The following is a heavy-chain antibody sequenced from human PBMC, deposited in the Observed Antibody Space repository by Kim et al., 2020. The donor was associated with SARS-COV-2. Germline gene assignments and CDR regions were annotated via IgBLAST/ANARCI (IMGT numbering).Heavy chain of an antibody. Sequence: GGSLRLSCAASGFTFSSYGMHWVRQAPGKGLEWVAVISYDGSNKYYADSVKGRFTISRDNSKNTLYLQMNSLRAEDTAVYYCARELEGGTLEQGLYYYYGMDVWGQGTTVTVSS. D-gene: IGHD2-15*01. V-gene: IGHV3-33*05. CDR2: ISYDGSNK. CDR1: GFTFSSYG. J-gene: IGHJ6*02. CDR3: ARELEGGTLEQGLYYYYGMDV.